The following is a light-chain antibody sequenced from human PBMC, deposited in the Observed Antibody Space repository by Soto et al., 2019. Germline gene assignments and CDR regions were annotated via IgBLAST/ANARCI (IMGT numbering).Light chain of an antibody. J-gene: IGLJ3*02. V-gene: IGLV2-11*01. CDR2: DVS. CDR3: AAWDDSLGGWV. Sequence: QSALTQPRSVSGSPGQSVTISCTGTSSDVGGYNYVSWYQQHPGKAPKLMIYDVSKRPSGVPDRFSGSKSGNTASLTISGLQAEDEADYHCAAWDDSLGGWVFGGGTKVTVL. CDR1: SSDVGGYNY.